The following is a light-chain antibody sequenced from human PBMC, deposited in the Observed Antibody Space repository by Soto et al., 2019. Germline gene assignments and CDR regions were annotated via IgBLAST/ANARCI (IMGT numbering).Light chain of an antibody. CDR2: LEGSGSY. CDR1: SGHSSYI. Sequence: QLVLTQSSSASASLGSSVKLTCTLSSGHSSYIIAWHHQQPEKAPRFLMTLEGSGSYNKGSGVSDRFSGSSSGSDRYLTISNLQSDDEADYYCETWDSRGVVFGGGTKLTVL. V-gene: IGLV4-60*03. J-gene: IGLJ2*01. CDR3: ETWDSRGVV.